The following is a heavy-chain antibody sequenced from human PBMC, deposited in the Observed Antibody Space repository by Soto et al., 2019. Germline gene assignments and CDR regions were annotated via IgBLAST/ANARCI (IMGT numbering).Heavy chain of an antibody. CDR2: INPSDGST. CDR3: ARAVDKGNYCDS. Sequence: QVQLVQSGAEVKKPGASVKVSCKATNYAFISYYIHWVRQAPGQGLEWMGRINPSDGSTTFAQKFQGRVAMTRDTSTSTVYMELSCLRSEDTAVYYCARAVDKGNYCDSWGQGTLATVSS. V-gene: IGHV1-46*01. D-gene: IGHD3-22*01. J-gene: IGHJ4*02. CDR1: NYAFISYY.